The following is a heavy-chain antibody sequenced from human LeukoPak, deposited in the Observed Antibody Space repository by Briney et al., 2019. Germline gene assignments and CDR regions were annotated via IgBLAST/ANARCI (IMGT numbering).Heavy chain of an antibody. Sequence: ASVKVSCKASGYTFTSYYMHWVRQAPGQGLEWMGIINPSGGSTSYAQKFQGRVTMTRDMSTSTVYMELSRLRSDDTAVYYCARTDYGNNWFDPWGQGTLVTVSS. CDR2: INPSGGST. V-gene: IGHV1-46*01. D-gene: IGHD4-17*01. CDR3: ARTDYGNNWFDP. J-gene: IGHJ5*02. CDR1: GYTFTSYY.